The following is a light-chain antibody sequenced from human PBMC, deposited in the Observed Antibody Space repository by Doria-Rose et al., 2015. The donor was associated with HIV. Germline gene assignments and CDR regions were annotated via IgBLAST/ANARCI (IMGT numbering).Light chain of an antibody. Sequence: EIVLTQSPGTLSMSPWERATLSCRASQRCSSTYLAWYQQKPGHAPSLLIYDGSTRATGITDRFSASGSGTDFTLTINRLEPEDFALYYCHQYGTSWTFGQGTKVEI. CDR3: HQYGTSWT. V-gene: IGKV3-20*01. J-gene: IGKJ1*01. CDR2: DGS. CDR1: QRCSSTY.